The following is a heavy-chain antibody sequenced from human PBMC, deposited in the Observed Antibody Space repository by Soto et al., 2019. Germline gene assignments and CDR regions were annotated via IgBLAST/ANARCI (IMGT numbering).Heavy chain of an antibody. J-gene: IGHJ3*02. D-gene: IGHD1-26*01. CDR3: ATVRWELHDAFDI. Sequence: LCGGSISTGGYYWSWIRKHPGRGLEWIGYIYHSGMTFSNPSLQSRVAISIDTSKNKFSLKLSSVTAADTAVYYCATVRWELHDAFDIWGQGTMVSVSS. CDR1: GGSISTGGYY. CDR2: IYHSGMT. V-gene: IGHV4-31*02.